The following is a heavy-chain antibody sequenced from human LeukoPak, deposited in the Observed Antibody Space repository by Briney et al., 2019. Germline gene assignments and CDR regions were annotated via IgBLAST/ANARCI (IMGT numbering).Heavy chain of an antibody. V-gene: IGHV4-61*02. CDR3: AGQSYYNFWNALNWFDP. Sequence: SETLSLTCTVSGGSISSGSYYWSWIRQPAGKGLEWIGRIYTSGSTNYNPSLKSRVTISVDLSKNQFSLNLHSVTAADTAVYFCAGQSYYNFWNALNWFDPWGQGTPVTVSS. D-gene: IGHD3-3*01. CDR2: IYTSGST. J-gene: IGHJ5*02. CDR1: GGSISSGSYY.